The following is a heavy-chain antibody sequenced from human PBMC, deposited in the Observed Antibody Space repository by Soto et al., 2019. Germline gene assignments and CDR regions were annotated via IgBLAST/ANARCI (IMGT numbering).Heavy chain of an antibody. Sequence: SETLSLTCTVSGGSISSSSYYWGWIRQPPGKGLEWIGSIYYSGSTYYNPSLKSRVTISVDTSKNQFSLKLSSVTAADTAVYYCARHGGIAARQGVHGGLNFDYWGQGTLVTVSS. CDR1: GGSISSSSYY. J-gene: IGHJ4*02. CDR3: ARHGGIAARQGVHGGLNFDY. D-gene: IGHD6-6*01. CDR2: IYYSGST. V-gene: IGHV4-39*01.